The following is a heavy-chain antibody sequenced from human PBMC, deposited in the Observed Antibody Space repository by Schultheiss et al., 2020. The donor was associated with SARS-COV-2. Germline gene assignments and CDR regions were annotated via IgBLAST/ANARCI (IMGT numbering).Heavy chain of an antibody. CDR1: GGSFSGYY. CDR3: ARAISGSFDYFDY. J-gene: IGHJ4*02. D-gene: IGHD1-26*01. V-gene: IGHV4-34*01. Sequence: SETLSLTCAVYGGSFSGYYWSWIRQHPGKGLEWIGYIYYSGSTCYNPSLKSLITISVDTSKNQFSLKLSSVTAADTAVYYCARAISGSFDYFDYWGEGTLVTVSS. CDR2: IYYSGST.